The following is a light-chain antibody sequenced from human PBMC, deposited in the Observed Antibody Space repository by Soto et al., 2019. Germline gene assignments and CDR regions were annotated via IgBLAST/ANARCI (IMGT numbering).Light chain of an antibody. CDR3: QQSYSTPRLFT. Sequence: DIQMTQSPSSLSASVGDRVTITCRASQSISRYLNWYQQKPGKAPKLLIYAASSLQSEVPSRFSGSGSGTDFTLTISSLQPEDSATYYCQQSYSTPRLFTFGQGTNLES. CDR2: AAS. J-gene: IGKJ2*01. CDR1: QSISRY. V-gene: IGKV1-39*01.